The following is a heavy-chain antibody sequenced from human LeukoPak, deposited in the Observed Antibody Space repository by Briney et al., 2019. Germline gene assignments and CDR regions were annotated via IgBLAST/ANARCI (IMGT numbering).Heavy chain of an antibody. Sequence: GGSLSLSCAASGFTFSSYSMNWVRQAPGKGLEWVSYISSSSSTIYYADSVKGRFTISRDNAKNSLYLQMNSLRDEDTAVYYCARELEYNWNDGYYWGQGTLVTVSS. V-gene: IGHV3-48*02. CDR3: ARELEYNWNDGYY. CDR2: ISSSSSTI. D-gene: IGHD1-1*01. CDR1: GFTFSSYS. J-gene: IGHJ4*02.